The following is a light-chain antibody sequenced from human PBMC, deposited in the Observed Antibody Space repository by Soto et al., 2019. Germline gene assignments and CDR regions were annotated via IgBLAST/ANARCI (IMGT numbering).Light chain of an antibody. J-gene: IGKJ2*01. V-gene: IGKV1-39*01. CDR1: QSVTSN. Sequence: DIQMTQSPSSLSASIGDRVTITCRASQSVTSNLNWYRQKFGETPKLLMYAASNLQGGVPSRFSGSGSGTDFTLTISSLQPEDFATYYCQQYYSSPYTFGQGTKLEV. CDR3: QQYYSSPYT. CDR2: AAS.